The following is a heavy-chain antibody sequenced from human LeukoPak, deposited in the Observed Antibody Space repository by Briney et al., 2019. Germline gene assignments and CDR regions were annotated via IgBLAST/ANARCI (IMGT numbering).Heavy chain of an antibody. CDR2: IYYSGST. V-gene: IGHV4-59*01. Sequence: PSETLSLTCTVSGGSISSYYWSWIRQPPGKGLEWIGYIYYSGSTNYNPSLKSRVTISADTSKNQFSLKLKSVTAADTAVYFCARGDFRFDYWGQGALVTVSS. J-gene: IGHJ4*02. CDR1: GGSISSYY. CDR3: ARGDFRFDY. D-gene: IGHD2/OR15-2a*01.